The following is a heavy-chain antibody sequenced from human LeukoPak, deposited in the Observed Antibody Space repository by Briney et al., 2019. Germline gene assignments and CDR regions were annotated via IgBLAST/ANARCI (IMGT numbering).Heavy chain of an antibody. D-gene: IGHD3-22*01. J-gene: IGHJ3*02. CDR3: ATRGDYSDTSGNSYDALDI. V-gene: IGHV4-34*01. CDR2: VGHSGSA. CDR1: GGSFSAFF. Sequence: IPSETLSLTGAVSGGSFSAFFWSWVRQPPGKGLEWIGDVGHSGSADYNPSLKSRVTVSADPSKTQFSLKLTSVTAADTAVYYCATRGDYSDTSGNSYDALDIWGQGTMVTVSS.